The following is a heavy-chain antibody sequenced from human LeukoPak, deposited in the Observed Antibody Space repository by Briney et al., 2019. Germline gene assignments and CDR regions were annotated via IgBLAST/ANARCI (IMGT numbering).Heavy chain of an antibody. J-gene: IGHJ3*02. CDR1: GFTSSSYS. V-gene: IGHV3-53*01. D-gene: IGHD6-13*01. CDR3: ARGWGGSSSWSGAFDI. CDR2: IYSGGST. Sequence: GGSLRLSCAAYGFTSSSYSMNWVRQAPGKGLEWVSVIYSGGSTYYADSVKGRFTISRDNSKNTLYLQMNSLRAEDAAVYYCARGWGGSSSWSGAFDIWGQGTMVTVSS.